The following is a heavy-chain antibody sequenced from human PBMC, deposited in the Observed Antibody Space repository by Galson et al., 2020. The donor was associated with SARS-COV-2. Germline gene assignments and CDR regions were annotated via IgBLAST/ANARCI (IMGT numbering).Heavy chain of an antibody. Sequence: ESLKISCAASGFTFSGSAMHWVRQPSGKGLEWVGRIRSKANSYATAYAASVKGRFTISRDDSKNTAYLQMNSLKTEDTAVYYCTRRAYYYVDWFDPWGQGTLVTVSS. CDR1: GFTFSGSA. CDR2: IRSKANSYAT. CDR3: TRRAYYYVDWFDP. D-gene: IGHD3-10*02. V-gene: IGHV3-73*01. J-gene: IGHJ5*02.